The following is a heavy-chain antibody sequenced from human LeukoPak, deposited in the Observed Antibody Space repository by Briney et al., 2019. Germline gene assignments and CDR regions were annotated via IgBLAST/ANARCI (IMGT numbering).Heavy chain of an antibody. J-gene: IGHJ2*01. Sequence: ASVKVSCKASGYRLINHGISWVRQAPGQGLEWVGWIAADSGDIHGYTHYAEKLQGRVSMTTDTSTDTAYMDLRSPTSDDTAVYYCARGSSPYNWYFDLWGRGTLITVSS. CDR2: IAADSGDIHGYT. D-gene: IGHD4-11*01. CDR1: GYRLINHG. V-gene: IGHV1-18*01. CDR3: ARGSSPYNWYFDL.